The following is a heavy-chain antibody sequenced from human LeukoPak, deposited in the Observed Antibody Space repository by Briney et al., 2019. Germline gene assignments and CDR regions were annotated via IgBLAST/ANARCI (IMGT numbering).Heavy chain of an antibody. D-gene: IGHD4-23*01. Sequence: GGSLRLSCAASGFTVSSNYINWVRQAPGRGLEWVSVIYSGGTTYYADSVKGRFTISRDNSKHTLYFQMNSLRVEDTAVYYCARWSGGERAFDIWGQGTTVTVSS. J-gene: IGHJ3*02. CDR2: IYSGGTT. CDR3: ARWSGGERAFDI. V-gene: IGHV3-53*01. CDR1: GFTVSSNY.